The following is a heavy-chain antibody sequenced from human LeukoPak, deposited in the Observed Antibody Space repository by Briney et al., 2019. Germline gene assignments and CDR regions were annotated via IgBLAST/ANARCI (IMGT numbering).Heavy chain of an antibody. J-gene: IGHJ6*02. V-gene: IGHV3-11*01. CDR2: ISSSGSTI. Sequence: GGSLRLSCAASGFTFSDYYMSWIRQAPGKGLEWVSCISSSGSTIYYADSVKGRFTISRDNAKNSLYLQMNSLRAEDTAVYYCASQYYDILTGYYRQPDYYGMDVWGQGTTVTVSS. D-gene: IGHD3-9*01. CDR1: GFTFSDYY. CDR3: ASQYYDILTGYYRQPDYYGMDV.